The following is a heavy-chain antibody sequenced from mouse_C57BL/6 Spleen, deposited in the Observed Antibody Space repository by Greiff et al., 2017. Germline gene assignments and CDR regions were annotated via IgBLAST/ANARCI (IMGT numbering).Heavy chain of an antibody. CDR1: GYTFTSYW. CDR3: ARRGQLRPPCARDY. V-gene: IGHV1-50*01. D-gene: IGHD3-2*02. Sequence: QVQLQQPGAELVKPGASVKLSCKASGYTFTSYWMQWVKPRPGQGLEWIGEIDPSDSYTNFNQTFKGKATLPVDTSSSTAYMKLSSLTSDDSAVDYCARRGQLRPPCARDYWGQGTSVTVSA. CDR2: IDPSDSYT. J-gene: IGHJ4*01.